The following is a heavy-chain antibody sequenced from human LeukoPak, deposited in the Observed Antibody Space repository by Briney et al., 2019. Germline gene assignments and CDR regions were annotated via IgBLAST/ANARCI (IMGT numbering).Heavy chain of an antibody. V-gene: IGHV4-59*01. CDR1: GGSISSYY. Sequence: SETLSLTCTVSGGSISSYYWSWIRQPPGKGREWIGYIYYSGSTNYNPSLRSRVTISVDTSKNQFSLKLSSVTAADTAVYYCARDSHDICSGGSCYSHYYYYMDVWGKGTTVTVSS. CDR3: ARDSHDICSGGSCYSHYYYYMDV. CDR2: IYYSGST. J-gene: IGHJ6*03. D-gene: IGHD2-15*01.